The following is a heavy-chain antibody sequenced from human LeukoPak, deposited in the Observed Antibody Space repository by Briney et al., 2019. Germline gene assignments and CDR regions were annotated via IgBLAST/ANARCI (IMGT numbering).Heavy chain of an antibody. D-gene: IGHD1-26*01. Sequence: ASVKVSCKASGYTFSIYGFSWVRQAPGQGLEWMGWISAYNGNTNYAQKFQGRVTMTRDMSTSTDYMELSSLRSEDTAVYYCARDNSVGDYAWWFDPWGQGTLVTVSS. V-gene: IGHV1-18*01. CDR3: ARDNSVGDYAWWFDP. CDR2: ISAYNGNT. CDR1: GYTFSIYG. J-gene: IGHJ5*02.